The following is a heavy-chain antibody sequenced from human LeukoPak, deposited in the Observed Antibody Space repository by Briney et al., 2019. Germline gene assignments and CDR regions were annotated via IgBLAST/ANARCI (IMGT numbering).Heavy chain of an antibody. CDR2: INSDGSST. CDR1: GFTFSSYW. D-gene: IGHD6-6*01. Sequence: GGSLRLSCAASGFTFSSYWMHWVRQAPGRGLVWVSRINSDGSSTSYADSVKGRSTISRDNAKNSVYLQMNSLRAEDTAVYYCARGGGYSSSSVDYWGQGTLVTVSS. CDR3: ARGGGYSSSSVDY. V-gene: IGHV3-74*01. J-gene: IGHJ4*02.